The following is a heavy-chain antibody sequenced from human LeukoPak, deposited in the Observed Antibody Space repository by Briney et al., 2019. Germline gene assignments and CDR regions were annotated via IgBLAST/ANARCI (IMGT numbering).Heavy chain of an antibody. CDR3: ARGHRGLGY. CDR1: GASISDYY. V-gene: IGHV4-59*01. J-gene: IGHJ4*02. Sequence: SETLSLTCTVSGASISDYYWSCIRQPPGKGREWMGYIYYTGTTNYTPSLKSRVTTSVDTSKNQFSLKLTSVTAADTAVYYCARGHRGLGYWGQGTLVSVSS. CDR2: IYYTGTT.